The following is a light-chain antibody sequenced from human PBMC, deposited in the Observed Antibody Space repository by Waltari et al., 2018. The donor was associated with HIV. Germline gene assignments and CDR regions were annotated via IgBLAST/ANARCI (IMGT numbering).Light chain of an antibody. Sequence: QSVLTQPPSASGTPGQRVTISCSGRSSNLRSNTVSWYQQLPGTAPKLLIYSNAQRPSGVPDRFSGSKSGTSASLAISGLQSEDEADYYCAAWDDSLNGWVFGGGTKLTVL. J-gene: IGLJ3*02. CDR1: SSNLRSNT. CDR3: AAWDDSLNGWV. CDR2: SNA. V-gene: IGLV1-44*01.